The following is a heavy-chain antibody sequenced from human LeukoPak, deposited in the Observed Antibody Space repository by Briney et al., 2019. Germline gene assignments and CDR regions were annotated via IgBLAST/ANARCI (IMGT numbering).Heavy chain of an antibody. CDR1: GYSFTTYC. CDR2: IYPGDFKT. D-gene: IGHD3-10*01. V-gene: IGHV5-51*01. CDR3: ARLKLSRPPNGFEI. Sequence: PGESLQISCEGSGYSFTTYCIGWLRQMPGKGLEWMGIIYPGDFKTKYSPSFQGQVSMSADKSISTAYLQWNSLKASDTAIYYCARLKLSRPPNGFEICGQRTMVTVSS. J-gene: IGHJ3*02.